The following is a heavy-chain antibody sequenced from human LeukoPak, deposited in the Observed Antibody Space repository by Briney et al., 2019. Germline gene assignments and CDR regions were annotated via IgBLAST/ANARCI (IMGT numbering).Heavy chain of an antibody. V-gene: IGHV1-18*01. J-gene: IGHJ4*02. CDR2: IAPYNGNT. D-gene: IGHD3-10*01. CDR1: GYTFTNYG. Sequence: ASVKVSCKASGYTFTNYGISWVRQAPGHGLEWMGWIAPYNGNTKYTQNLQGRVTLTTDISTSTAYMELRSLRSDDTAVYYCARTVIAAIRGVTPPGYWGQGTLVTVSS. CDR3: ARTVIAAIRGVTPPGY.